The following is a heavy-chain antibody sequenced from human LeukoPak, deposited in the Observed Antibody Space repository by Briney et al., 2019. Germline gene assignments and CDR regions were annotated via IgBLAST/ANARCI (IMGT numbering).Heavy chain of an antibody. J-gene: IGHJ4*02. Sequence: SETLSLTCTVSGVSISSGAYYWRWIRQHPGKGLEWIGYIYYNGGTYSNPSLESRIIISVDTSKNQFSLKLRSVTAADTAVYYCARTPSKHYYDYWGQGTLVTVSS. CDR1: GVSISSGAYY. CDR2: IYYNGGT. V-gene: IGHV4-31*03. CDR3: ARTPSKHYYDY.